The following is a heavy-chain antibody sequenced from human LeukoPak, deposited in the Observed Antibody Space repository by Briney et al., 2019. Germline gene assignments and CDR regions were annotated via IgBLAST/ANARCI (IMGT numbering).Heavy chain of an antibody. Sequence: SETLSLTCAVYGGSFSGYYWSWIRQPPGKGLEWIGEINHSGSTNYNPSLKSRVTISVDTSKNQFSLKLSSVTAADTAVYYCARGRRDYYDSSGYHTFDYWGQGTLVTVSS. CDR3: ARGRRDYYDSSGYHTFDY. D-gene: IGHD3-22*01. J-gene: IGHJ4*02. CDR1: GGSFSGYY. V-gene: IGHV4-34*01. CDR2: INHSGST.